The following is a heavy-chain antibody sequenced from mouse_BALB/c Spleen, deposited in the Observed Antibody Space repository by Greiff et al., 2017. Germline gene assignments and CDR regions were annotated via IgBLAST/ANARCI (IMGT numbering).Heavy chain of an antibody. D-gene: IGHD1-2*01. CDR1: GFTFSSYA. CDR3: ARDYGYGRGYFDY. J-gene: IGHJ2*01. Sequence: EVHLVESGGGLVKPGGSLKLSCAASGFTFSSYAMSWVRQTPEKRLEWVASISSGGSTYYPDSVKGRFTISRDNARNILYLQMSSLRSEDTAMYYCARDYGYGRGYFDYWGQGTTLTVSS. CDR2: ISSGGST. V-gene: IGHV5-6-5*01.